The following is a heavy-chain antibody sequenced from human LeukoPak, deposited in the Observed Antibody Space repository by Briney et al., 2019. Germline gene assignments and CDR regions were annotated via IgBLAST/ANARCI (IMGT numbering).Heavy chain of an antibody. J-gene: IGHJ6*03. V-gene: IGHV3-21*01. CDR2: NSSNNGYI. CDR1: GFSFSSYR. Sequence: GGSLRLSCAASGFSFSSYRMNWVRQAPGKGLEWVASNSSNNGYIYYADSVKGRFTISRDNGENSLHLQMNSLRAEGTAVYYCARGGQYCSSTSCHSDGDPKKGYYYMDVWGKGTTVTVSS. CDR3: ARGGQYCSSTSCHSDGDPKKGYYYMDV. D-gene: IGHD2-2*01.